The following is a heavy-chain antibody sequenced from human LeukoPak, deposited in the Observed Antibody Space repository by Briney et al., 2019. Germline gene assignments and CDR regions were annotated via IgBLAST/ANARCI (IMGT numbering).Heavy chain of an antibody. V-gene: IGHV3-23*01. D-gene: IGHD3-22*01. CDR3: AKDDGSGYYGTLFFDY. CDR2: ISGSGAST. J-gene: IGHJ4*02. CDR1: GFTFSSSA. Sequence: GGSLRLSCAASGFTFSSSAMSWVRQAPGKGLEWVSSISGSGASTYYADSVKGRFTISRDNSKNTLYLQMNSLRAEDTAVYYCAKDDGSGYYGTLFFDYWGQGTLVTVSS.